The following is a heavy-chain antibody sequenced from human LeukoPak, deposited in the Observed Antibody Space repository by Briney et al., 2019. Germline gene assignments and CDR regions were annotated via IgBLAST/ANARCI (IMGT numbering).Heavy chain of an antibody. J-gene: IGHJ3*02. CDR1: GFTFSSYG. CDR3: ARDHPIKFITTAAGDAFDI. V-gene: IGHV3-30*03. Sequence: AGGSLRLSCAASGFTFSSYGMHWVRQAPGKGLEWVAVISYDGSNKYYADSVKGRFTISRDNSKNTLYLQMNSLRAKDTAVYYCARDHPIKFITTAAGDAFDIWGQGTMVTVSS. D-gene: IGHD3-22*01. CDR2: ISYDGSNK.